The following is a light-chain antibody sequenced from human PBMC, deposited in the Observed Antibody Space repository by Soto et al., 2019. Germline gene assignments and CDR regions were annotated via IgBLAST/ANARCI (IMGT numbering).Light chain of an antibody. V-gene: IGLV2-14*01. CDR3: SSYTSTSTWV. J-gene: IGLJ3*02. CDR2: EVS. Sequence: QSALTQPASVSGSPGQSITISCTGISSDVGGYDYLSWYQQHPGKAPKLMIYEVSYRPSGVSNRFSGSKSGNTASLTISGLQAEDEADYYCSSYTSTSTWVFGGGTKLTVL. CDR1: SSDVGGYDY.